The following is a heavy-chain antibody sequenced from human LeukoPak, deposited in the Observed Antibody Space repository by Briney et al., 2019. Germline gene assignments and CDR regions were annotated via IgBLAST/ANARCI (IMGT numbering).Heavy chain of an antibody. CDR2: ISSSGSTI. V-gene: IGHV3-11*01. Sequence: GGSLRLSCAASGFTFSDYYMSWIRQAPGKGLEWVSYISSSGSTIYYADSVKGRFTISRDNAKNSPYLQMNSLRAEDTAVYYCARGRITIFGVVIMGPYGMDVWGQGTTVTVSS. CDR3: ARGRITIFGVVIMGPYGMDV. CDR1: GFTFSDYY. J-gene: IGHJ6*02. D-gene: IGHD3-3*01.